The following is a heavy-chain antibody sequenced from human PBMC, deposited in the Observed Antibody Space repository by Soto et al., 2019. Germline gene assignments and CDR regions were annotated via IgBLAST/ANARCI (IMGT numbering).Heavy chain of an antibody. Sequence: QPLTQTGAIAGDSISNNTGACKWFKQSPSRGLEWLGRTYYRSKWYNEYAVSVKSRITINPDTSKNQFSLHLNSVTPDDTAVYYRSRCASGTPDRYGMDVWGQGTTVTVSS. CDR3: SRCASGTPDRYGMDV. J-gene: IGHJ6*02. D-gene: IGHD3-10*01. CDR1: GDSISNNTGA. CDR2: TYYRSKWYN. V-gene: IGHV6-1*01.